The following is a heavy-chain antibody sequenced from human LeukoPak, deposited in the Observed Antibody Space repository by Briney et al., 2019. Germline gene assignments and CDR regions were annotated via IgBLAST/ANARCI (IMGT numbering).Heavy chain of an antibody. V-gene: IGHV1-18*01. Sequence: ASVKVSCKASGYTFTSYGISWVRQAPGQGIEWMGWISAYNGNTNYAQKLQGRVTMTTDTSTSTAYMELRSLRSDDTAVYYCARDQGIVVVPAAIAVYWGQGTLVTVSS. CDR3: ARDQGIVVVPAAIAVY. CDR1: GYTFTSYG. D-gene: IGHD2-2*02. CDR2: ISAYNGNT. J-gene: IGHJ4*02.